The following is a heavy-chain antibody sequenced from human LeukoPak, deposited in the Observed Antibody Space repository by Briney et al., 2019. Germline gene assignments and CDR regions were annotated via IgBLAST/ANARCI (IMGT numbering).Heavy chain of an antibody. J-gene: IGHJ4*02. Sequence: GRSLRLSYAASGFTFSSYAMHWVRQAPGKGLEWVAVISYDGGNKYYADSVKGRFTISRDNSKNTLYLQMNSLRAEDTAVYYCGRDGGYSIDYWGQGTLVTVSS. D-gene: IGHD2-21*01. V-gene: IGHV3-30-3*01. CDR3: GRDGGYSIDY. CDR2: ISYDGGNK. CDR1: GFTFSSYA.